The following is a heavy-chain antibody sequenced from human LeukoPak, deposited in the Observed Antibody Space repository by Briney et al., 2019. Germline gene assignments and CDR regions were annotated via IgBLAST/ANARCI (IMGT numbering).Heavy chain of an antibody. CDR2: IYYSGST. J-gene: IGHJ5*02. V-gene: IGHV4-39*01. CDR3: ARHLIETYYYDSSGYCPLRNWFDP. CDR1: GCSISSSSYY. D-gene: IGHD3-22*01. Sequence: SETLSLTCTVSGCSISSSSYYWGWIRQPPGKGLEWIGSIYYSGSTYYNPALKSRITISVDTSKNQFSLKLSSVTAADTAVYYCARHLIETYYYDSSGYCPLRNWFDPGGQGTRVTVPS.